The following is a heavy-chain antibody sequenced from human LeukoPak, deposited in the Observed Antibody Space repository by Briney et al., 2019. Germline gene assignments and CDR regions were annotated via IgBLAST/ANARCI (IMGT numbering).Heavy chain of an antibody. CDR2: IIPIFGTA. V-gene: IGHV1-69*13. CDR3: ASNRFDFFGVVIKEYYFDY. CDR1: GYTFTSYY. D-gene: IGHD3-3*01. J-gene: IGHJ4*02. Sequence: SVKVSCKASGYTFTSYYMHWVRQAPGQGLEWMGGIIPIFGTANYAQKFQGRVTITADESTSTAYMELSSLRSEDTAVYYCASNRFDFFGVVIKEYYFDYWGQGTLVTVSS.